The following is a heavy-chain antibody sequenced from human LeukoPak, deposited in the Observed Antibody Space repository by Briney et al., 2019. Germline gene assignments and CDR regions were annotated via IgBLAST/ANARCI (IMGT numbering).Heavy chain of an antibody. CDR2: ISGSGGST. D-gene: IGHD5-18*01. CDR3: AKDRRVDTAMEIDY. CDR1: GFTFSHYG. V-gene: IGHV3-23*01. J-gene: IGHJ4*02. Sequence: GGTLRLSCAASGFTFSHYGMTWVRQAPGKGLEWVSAISGSGGSTYYAGSVKGRFTISRDNSKNTLYLQMNSLRAEDTAVYYCAKDRRVDTAMEIDYWGQGTLVTVSS.